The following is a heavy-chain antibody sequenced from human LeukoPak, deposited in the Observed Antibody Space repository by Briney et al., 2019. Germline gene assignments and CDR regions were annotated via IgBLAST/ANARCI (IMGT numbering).Heavy chain of an antibody. D-gene: IGHD1-26*01. CDR3: ARERSGSHGLDY. J-gene: IGHJ4*02. Sequence: GGSLRLSCAASAFTFSSYTMHWVRQAPGKGLEWVAVISYDGSNKYYADSVKGRFTISRDNSKNTLYLQMNSLRAEDTAVYYCARERSGSHGLDYWGQGTLVTVSS. CDR1: AFTFSSYT. V-gene: IGHV3-30-3*01. CDR2: ISYDGSNK.